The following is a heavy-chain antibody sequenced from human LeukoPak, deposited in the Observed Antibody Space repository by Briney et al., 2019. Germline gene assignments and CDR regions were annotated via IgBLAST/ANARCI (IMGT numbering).Heavy chain of an antibody. CDR3: ARESYYYDSSGYYFSDY. CDR1: GFTFSNYW. Sequence: GGSLRLSCAASGFTFSNYWMTWVRQAPGKGLEWVANINQDGSEKYYVDSMKGRFTISRDNAKNTLYLQMNSLRAEDTAVYYCARESYYYDSSGYYFSDYWGQGTLVTVSS. V-gene: IGHV3-7*01. D-gene: IGHD3-22*01. CDR2: INQDGSEK. J-gene: IGHJ4*02.